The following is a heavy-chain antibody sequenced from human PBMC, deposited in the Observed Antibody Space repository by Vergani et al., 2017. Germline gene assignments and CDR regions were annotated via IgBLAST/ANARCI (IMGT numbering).Heavy chain of an antibody. J-gene: IGHJ5*02. Sequence: QVQLQESGPGLVKPSQTLSLTCTVSGGSISSGSYYWSWIRQPAGKGLEWIGRIYTSGSTNYNPSLKSRVTIAVDTSKNQFSLKLSSVTAADTAGYYCARHRLAYCGVDCWTWGQGTLVTVSS. CDR3: ARHRLAYCGVDCWT. CDR2: IYTSGST. D-gene: IGHD2-21*02. V-gene: IGHV4-61*02. CDR1: GGSISSGSYY.